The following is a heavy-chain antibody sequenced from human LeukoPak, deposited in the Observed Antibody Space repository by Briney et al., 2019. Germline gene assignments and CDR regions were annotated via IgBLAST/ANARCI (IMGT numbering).Heavy chain of an antibody. CDR3: ARDSSSSGYYSFDY. J-gene: IGHJ4*02. CDR2: ISGSGGST. D-gene: IGHD3-22*01. V-gene: IGHV3-23*01. CDR1: GFTFSSYA. Sequence: PGGSLRLSCAASGFTFSSYAMSWVRQAPGKGLEWVSAISGSGGSTYYADSVKGPFAISRDNSKNTLYLQMNSLRAEDTAVYYCARDSSSSGYYSFDYWGQGTLVTVSS.